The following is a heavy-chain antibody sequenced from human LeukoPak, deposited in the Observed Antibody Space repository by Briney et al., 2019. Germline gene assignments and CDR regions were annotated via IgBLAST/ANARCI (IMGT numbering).Heavy chain of an antibody. J-gene: IGHJ4*02. CDR2: VGTDSGNT. CDR3: ARDTKYAFDN. Sequence: PGGSLRLSCVASGFIFSDYSMDWVRQAPGKGLEWISYVGTDSGNTMYADSVKGRFTISGDRAKNSLYLQMDSLRVEDTAVYYCARDTKYAFDNWGQGTLVTVSS. CDR1: GFIFSDYS. V-gene: IGHV3-48*01. D-gene: IGHD2-2*01.